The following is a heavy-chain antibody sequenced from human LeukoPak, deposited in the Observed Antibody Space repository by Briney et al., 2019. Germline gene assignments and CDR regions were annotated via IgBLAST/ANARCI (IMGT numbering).Heavy chain of an antibody. V-gene: IGHV3-23*01. CDR3: AKYRMGSYPLDY. CDR2: ISGSGGST. Sequence: GGSLRLSCAASGFAFSSYGMSWVRQAPGKGLEWVSAISGSGGSTYYADSVKGRFTISRDNSKNTLYLQMNSLRAEDTAVYYCAKYRMGSYPLDYWGQGTLVTVSS. D-gene: IGHD1-26*01. J-gene: IGHJ4*02. CDR1: GFAFSSYG.